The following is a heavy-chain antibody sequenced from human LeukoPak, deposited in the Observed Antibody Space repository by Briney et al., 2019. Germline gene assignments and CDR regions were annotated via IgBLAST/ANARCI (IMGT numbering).Heavy chain of an antibody. Sequence: PGGSPRLSCAASGFTFSSYAMSWVRQAPGKGLEWVSAISGSGGSTYYADSVKGRFTISGDNSKNTLYLQMNSLRAEDTAVYYCAKGLYYDFWGGYLAYWGQGTLVTVSS. CDR2: ISGSGGST. D-gene: IGHD3-3*01. CDR1: GFTFSSYA. CDR3: AKGLYYDFWGGYLAY. J-gene: IGHJ4*02. V-gene: IGHV3-23*01.